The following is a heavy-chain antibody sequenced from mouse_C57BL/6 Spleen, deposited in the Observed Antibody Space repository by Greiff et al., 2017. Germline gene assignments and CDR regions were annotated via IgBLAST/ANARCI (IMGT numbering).Heavy chain of an antibody. CDR1: GYTFTSYT. CDR2: INPSSGYT. D-gene: IGHD2-4*01. CDR3: ARSSYDYDLYWYFDV. J-gene: IGHJ1*03. Sequence: VQLQQSGAELARPGASVKMSCKASGYTFTSYTMHWVKQRPGPGLEWIGYINPSSGYTKYNQKFKDKATLTADKSSSTAYMQLSSLTSEDSAVYYCARSSYDYDLYWYFDVWGTGTTVTVSS. V-gene: IGHV1-4*01.